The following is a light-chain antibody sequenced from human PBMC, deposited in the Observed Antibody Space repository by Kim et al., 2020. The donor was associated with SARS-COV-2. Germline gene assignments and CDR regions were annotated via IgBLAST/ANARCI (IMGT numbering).Light chain of an antibody. J-gene: IGLJ2*01. CDR2: DVS. Sequence: QSALTQPRSVSGSPGQSVTISCTGTNNDVGGYNYVSWYQQHPGKAPKRMIYDVSNRPSGVPDRFSGSKSGNTASLTISGLQPEDEADYYCCSFAGSYTVFGGGTQLTVL. CDR3: CSFAGSYTV. CDR1: NNDVGGYNY. V-gene: IGLV2-11*01.